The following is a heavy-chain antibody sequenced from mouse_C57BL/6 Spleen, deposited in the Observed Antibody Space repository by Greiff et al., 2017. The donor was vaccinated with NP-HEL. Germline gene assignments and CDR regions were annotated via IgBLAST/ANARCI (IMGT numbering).Heavy chain of an antibody. J-gene: IGHJ4*01. CDR1: GFTFSDYG. CDR3: AREAYSNYAMDY. Sequence: EVQRVESGGGLVKPGGSLKLSCAASGFTFSDYGMHWVRQAPEKGLEWVAYISSGSSTIYYADTVKGRFTISRDNAKNTLFLQMTSLRSEDTAMYYCAREAYSNYAMDYWGQGTSVTVSS. CDR2: ISSGSSTI. D-gene: IGHD2-5*01. V-gene: IGHV5-17*01.